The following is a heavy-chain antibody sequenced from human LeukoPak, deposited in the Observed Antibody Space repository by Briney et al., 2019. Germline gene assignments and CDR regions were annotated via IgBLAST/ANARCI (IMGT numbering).Heavy chain of an antibody. D-gene: IGHD2-15*01. J-gene: IGHJ4*02. Sequence: GGSLRLSCAASGFTFSSYAMHWVRQAPGKGLEWVAVISYDGSNKYYADSVKGRFTISRDNSENTLYLQMNSLRAEDTAVYYCARIVVVAATQDYWGQGTLVTVSS. CDR3: ARIVVVAATQDY. CDR2: ISYDGSNK. V-gene: IGHV3-30-3*01. CDR1: GFTFSSYA.